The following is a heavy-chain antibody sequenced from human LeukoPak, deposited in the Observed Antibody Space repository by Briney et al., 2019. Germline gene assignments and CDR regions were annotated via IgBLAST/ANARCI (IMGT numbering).Heavy chain of an antibody. Sequence: GGSLRLSFTASEFPFMDYNRTWIPGAPGKGLEWVSYISSGDSTIYYAASVKGRFTMSRDNDKNSLYLQMNSLRAEDTAVYYCARDLGSVYWGQGTLVTVSS. CDR2: ISSGDSTI. D-gene: IGHD3-10*01. CDR1: EFPFMDYN. CDR3: ARDLGSVY. V-gene: IGHV3-11*01. J-gene: IGHJ4*02.